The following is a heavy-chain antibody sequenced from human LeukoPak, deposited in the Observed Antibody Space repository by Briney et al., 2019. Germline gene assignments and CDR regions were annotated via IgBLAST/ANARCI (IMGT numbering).Heavy chain of an antibody. CDR3: ARHLLWFGELSGGFDY. D-gene: IGHD3-10*01. V-gene: IGHV3-23*01. J-gene: IGHJ4*02. CDR2: ISHSGGST. Sequence: GGSLRLSCAASGFTFSSYAMSWVRQAPGKGLEWVSAISHSGGSTYYADSVKGRFTISRDNSKNTLYLQMNSLRAEDTAVYYCARHLLWFGELSGGFDYWGQGTLVTVSS. CDR1: GFTFSSYA.